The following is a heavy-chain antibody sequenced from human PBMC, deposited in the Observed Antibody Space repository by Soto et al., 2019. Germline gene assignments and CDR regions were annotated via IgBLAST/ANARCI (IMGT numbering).Heavy chain of an antibody. J-gene: IGHJ6*03. Sequence: SETLSLTCTVSGGSISSYYWSWIRQPPGKGLEWIGYIYYSGSTNYNPSLKSRVTISVDTSKNQFSLKLSSVTAADTAVYYCARGALYDFWSGYEGPTYYYYYMDVWGKGTTVTVSS. CDR2: IYYSGST. D-gene: IGHD3-3*01. CDR3: ARGALYDFWSGYEGPTYYYYYMDV. CDR1: GGSISSYY. V-gene: IGHV4-59*01.